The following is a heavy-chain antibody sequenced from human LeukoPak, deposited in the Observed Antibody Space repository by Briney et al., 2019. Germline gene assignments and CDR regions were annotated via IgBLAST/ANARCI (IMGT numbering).Heavy chain of an antibody. D-gene: IGHD6-19*01. V-gene: IGHV3-7*03. CDR2: IKQDGSEK. Sequence: GGSLRLSCAASGFIFSSCSMSWVRQAPGKGLEWVANIKQDGSEKYYVDSVKGRFTISRDNAKNSLDLQMNSLRVEDTAVYYCARLGPASSGWPESFDYWGQGTLVTVSS. J-gene: IGHJ4*02. CDR3: ARLGPASSGWPESFDY. CDR1: GFIFSSCS.